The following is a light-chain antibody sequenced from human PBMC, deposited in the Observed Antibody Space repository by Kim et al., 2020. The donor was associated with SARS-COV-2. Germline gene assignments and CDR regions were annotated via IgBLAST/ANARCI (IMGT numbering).Light chain of an antibody. CDR1: KLGEKY. Sequence: SMSPGQTASIPCSGDKLGEKYVTWHQQKPGQSPVLVIFQDTKRPSGIPSRFSGSNSGNTATLTISGTQAMDEADYYCQAWDSSTVVFGGGTQLTVL. V-gene: IGLV3-1*01. CDR3: QAWDSSTVV. CDR2: QDT. J-gene: IGLJ3*02.